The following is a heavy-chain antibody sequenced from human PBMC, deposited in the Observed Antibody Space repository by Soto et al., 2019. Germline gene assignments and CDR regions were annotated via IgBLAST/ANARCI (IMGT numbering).Heavy chain of an antibody. D-gene: IGHD2-8*02. Sequence: QVQLQQTGAGLLKPSETLSLTCVVSGGSFTGSYWSWIRQPPGKGLEWLGEINHSGSTNYKSSLRSRLTISADTSKNHFSLKLSSVTAAATAVYYCARSYTGSKLDYWGQGTPVTVSS. J-gene: IGHJ4*02. CDR2: INHSGST. CDR3: ARSYTGSKLDY. CDR1: GGSFTGSY. V-gene: IGHV4-34*02.